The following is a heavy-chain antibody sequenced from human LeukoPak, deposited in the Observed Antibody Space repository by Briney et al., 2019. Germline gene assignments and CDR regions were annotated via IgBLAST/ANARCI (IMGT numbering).Heavy chain of an antibody. CDR2: MYISGST. J-gene: IGHJ6*03. D-gene: IGHD3-10*01. Sequence: SETLSLTCTVSGCSISSYYWSWIRQPAGKGLEWIGRMYISGSTNYNPSLKSRVTMSVDTSKNQFSLKLSSVTAADTAVYYCARDQDYHYGSGSYSGFDYYYYMDVWGKGTTVTVSS. CDR1: GCSISSYY. V-gene: IGHV4-4*07. CDR3: ARDQDYHYGSGSYSGFDYYYYMDV.